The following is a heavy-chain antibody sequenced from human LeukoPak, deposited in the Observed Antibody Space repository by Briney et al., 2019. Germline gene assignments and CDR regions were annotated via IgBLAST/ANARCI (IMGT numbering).Heavy chain of an antibody. CDR1: GFTFSTYE. CDR2: IDSSGRTV. CDR3: ARDADYGVYLDP. V-gene: IGHV3-48*03. J-gene: IGHJ5*02. D-gene: IGHD4-17*01. Sequence: GGSLRLSCAASGFTFSTYEMTWVRQAPGKGLEWVSYIDSSGRTVYYGDSVKGRFTISRDNAKNSLYLQMHSLRVEDTAIYYCARDADYGVYLDPWGQGTLVTVSS.